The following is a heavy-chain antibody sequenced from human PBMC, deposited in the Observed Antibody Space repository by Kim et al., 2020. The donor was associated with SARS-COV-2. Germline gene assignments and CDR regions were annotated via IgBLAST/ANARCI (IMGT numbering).Heavy chain of an antibody. D-gene: IGHD3-22*01. Sequence: GGSLRLSCAASGFTFSSYAMSWVRQAPGKGLEWVSAISGSGGSTYYADSVKGRFTISRDNSKNTLYLQMKSLRAEDTAVYYSAVDYYDSSGYYYYGGYDYWGQGTLVTVSS. CDR2: ISGSGGST. J-gene: IGHJ4*02. CDR3: AVDYYDSSGYYYYGGYDY. CDR1: GFTFSSYA. V-gene: IGHV3-23*01.